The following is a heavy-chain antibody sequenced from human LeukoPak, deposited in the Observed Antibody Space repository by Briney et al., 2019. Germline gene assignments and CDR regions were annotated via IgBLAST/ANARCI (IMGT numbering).Heavy chain of an antibody. CDR1: GFTFSSYS. D-gene: IGHD3-10*01. V-gene: IGHV3-48*01. CDR3: AKEPGYYFDY. J-gene: IGHJ4*02. CDR2: ISSSSSTI. Sequence: GGSLRLSCAASGFTFSSYSMNWVRQAPGKGLEWVSYISSSSSTIYYADSVKGRFTISRDNSKNTLYLQMNSLRAEDTAVYYCAKEPGYYFDYWGQGTLVTVSS.